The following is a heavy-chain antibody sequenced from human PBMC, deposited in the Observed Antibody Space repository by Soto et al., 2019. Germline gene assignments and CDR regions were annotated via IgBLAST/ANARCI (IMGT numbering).Heavy chain of an antibody. CDR1: GFTFSSYA. J-gene: IGHJ1*01. CDR2: ISYDGSNK. Sequence: GGSLRLSCAASGFTFSSYAMHWVRQAPGKGLEWVAVISYDGSNKYYADSVKGRFTISRDNSKNTLYLQMNSLRAEVTAVYYCARGGYYDSSGSALEYFQHWGQGTLVTVSS. D-gene: IGHD3-22*01. V-gene: IGHV3-30-3*01. CDR3: ARGGYYDSSGSALEYFQH.